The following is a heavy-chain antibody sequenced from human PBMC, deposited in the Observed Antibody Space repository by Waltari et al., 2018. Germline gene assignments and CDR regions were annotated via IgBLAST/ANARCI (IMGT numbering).Heavy chain of an antibody. J-gene: IGHJ4*02. CDR1: GFTFSDYW. V-gene: IGHV3-7*01. D-gene: IGHD2-21*01. CDR2: IKKDGGET. CDR3: ARDRGYCGGDCYKNLDY. Sequence: EVQLVESGGGLVQPGGSLRLLCAASGFTFSDYWMTWVRQAPGEGLEWVANIKKDGGETYYVDSVKGRFTVSRDNAKNSLYLQMSSLRGEDTAVYYCARDRGYCGGDCYKNLDYWGQGTLVAVSS.